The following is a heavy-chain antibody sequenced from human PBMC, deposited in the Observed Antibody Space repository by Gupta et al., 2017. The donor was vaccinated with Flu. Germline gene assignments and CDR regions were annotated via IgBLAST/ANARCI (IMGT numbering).Heavy chain of an antibody. CDR2: IRSKAYGGTT. CDR3: TGFWKNRNHFDY. D-gene: IGHD1-14*01. CDR1: GFTFGDYA. J-gene: IGHJ4*02. Sequence: EVQLVESGGGLVQPGRSLRLSCTASGFTFGDYAMSWVRQAPGKGLEWVGFIRSKAYGGTTEYAASVKGRFTISRDDSKSIAYLQMNSLKTEDTAVYYCTGFWKNRNHFDYWGQGTLVTVSS. V-gene: IGHV3-49*04.